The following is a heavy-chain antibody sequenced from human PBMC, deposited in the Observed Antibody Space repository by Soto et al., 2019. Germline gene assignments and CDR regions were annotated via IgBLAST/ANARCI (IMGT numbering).Heavy chain of an antibody. V-gene: IGHV4-34*01. D-gene: IGHD3-3*01. CDR1: GGSFSYYS. J-gene: IGHJ3*02. Sequence: QVHLQQWGAGLLKPSETLSLTCTVNGGSFSYYSWSWIRQTPGKGLEWIGEIDDSGRTKYNPSLKSRVNISGDTSKSQFSLKLSSVTAADTAMYYCARWDYNFRDAFEIWGQGTMVTVSS. CDR2: IDDSGRT. CDR3: ARWDYNFRDAFEI.